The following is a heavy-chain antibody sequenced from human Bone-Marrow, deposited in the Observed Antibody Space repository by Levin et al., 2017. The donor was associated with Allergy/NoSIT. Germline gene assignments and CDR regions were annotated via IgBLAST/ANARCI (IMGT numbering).Heavy chain of an antibody. J-gene: IGHJ4*02. CDR1: GFTFSSYA. Sequence: GGSLRLSCAASGFTFSSYAMSWVRQAPGKGLEWVSAISGSGGSTYYADSVKGRFTISRDNSKNTLYLQMNSLRAEDTAVYYCAKVGYSSGWDAGEFDYWGQGTLVTVSS. CDR3: AKVGYSSGWDAGEFDY. D-gene: IGHD6-19*01. CDR2: ISGSGGST. V-gene: IGHV3-23*01.